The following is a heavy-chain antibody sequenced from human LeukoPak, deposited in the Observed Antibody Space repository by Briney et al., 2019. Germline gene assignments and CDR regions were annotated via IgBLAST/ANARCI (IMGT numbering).Heavy chain of an antibody. CDR3: AREVLCSGGSCYSSYWSDP. CDR1: GGSFSGYY. Sequence: SETLSLTCAVYGGSFSGYYWSWIRQPPGKGLEWIGEINHSGSTNYNPSLKSRVTISVDTSKNQFSLKLSSVTAADTAVYYCAREVLCSGGSCYSSYWSDPWGQGTLVTVSS. V-gene: IGHV4-34*01. J-gene: IGHJ5*02. D-gene: IGHD2-15*01. CDR2: INHSGST.